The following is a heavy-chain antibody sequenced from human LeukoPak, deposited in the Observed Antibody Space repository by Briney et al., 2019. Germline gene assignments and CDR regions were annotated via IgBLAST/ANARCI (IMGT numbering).Heavy chain of an antibody. V-gene: IGHV4-30-2*01. CDR1: GGSISSGGYY. Sequence: SETLSLTCTVSGGSISSGGYYWSWIRQPPGKGLEWIGYIYHSGSTYYNPSLKSRVTISVDRSKNQFSLKLSSVTAADTAVYYCAREVPHTAMAYYFDYWGQGTLVTVSS. J-gene: IGHJ4*02. CDR2: IYHSGST. CDR3: AREVPHTAMAYYFDY. D-gene: IGHD5-18*01.